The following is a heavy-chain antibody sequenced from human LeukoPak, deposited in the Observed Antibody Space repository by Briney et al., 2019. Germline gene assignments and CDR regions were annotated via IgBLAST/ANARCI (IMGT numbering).Heavy chain of an antibody. V-gene: IGHV3-66*01. D-gene: IGHD6-6*01. CDR2: IYSGGST. Sequence: SGGSLRLSCAASGFTVSSNYMSWVRQAPGKGLEWVSVIYSGGSTYYADSVKGRFTISRDNSKNTLYLQMNSLRAEDTAVYYCAKGGAVAARPGSSRPFDYWGQGTLVTVSS. CDR3: AKGGAVAARPGSSRPFDY. CDR1: GFTVSSNY. J-gene: IGHJ4*02.